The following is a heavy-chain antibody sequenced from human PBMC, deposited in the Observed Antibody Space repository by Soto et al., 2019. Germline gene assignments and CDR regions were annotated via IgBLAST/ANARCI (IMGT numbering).Heavy chain of an antibody. V-gene: IGHV1-18*01. CDR1: GYTFTSYG. D-gene: IGHD6-6*01. J-gene: IGHJ4*02. Sequence: QVQLVQSGAEVKKPGASVKVSCKASGYTFTSYGISWVRQAPGQGLEWMGWISAYNGNTNYAQKLQGRVTMTTDTSTSTAYTGLRSLRSDDTAVYYWARTSCSSAPEVDYWGQGTLVTVSS. CDR3: ARTSCSSAPEVDY. CDR2: ISAYNGNT.